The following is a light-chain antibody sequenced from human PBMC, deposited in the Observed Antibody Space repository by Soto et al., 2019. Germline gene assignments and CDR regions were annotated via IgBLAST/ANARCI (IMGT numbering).Light chain of an antibody. CDR1: QTISPY. Sequence: DIQMTQSPSSLSASVGDRVTITCRASQTISPYLNWYQQKPGKAPKLLIYGASTLQSGVPSRFSGRCSGADFTLTISSLQPEDFATYYCQQSYSTLALTFGGGTKVEIK. V-gene: IGKV1-39*01. J-gene: IGKJ4*01. CDR2: GAS. CDR3: QQSYSTLALT.